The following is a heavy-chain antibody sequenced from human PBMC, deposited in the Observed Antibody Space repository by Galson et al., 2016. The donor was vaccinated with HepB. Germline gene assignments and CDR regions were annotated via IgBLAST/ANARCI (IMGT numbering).Heavy chain of an antibody. V-gene: IGHV3-23*01. CDR3: ARYYDILTGYSNCGMDV. CDR1: GFTFSSYA. D-gene: IGHD3-9*01. CDR2: ISGSGGST. Sequence: SLRLSCAASGFTFSSYAMSWVRQAPGKGLEWVSAISGSGGSTYYADSVKGRVTISRDNSKNTLYLQMNSLRAEDTAVYYCARYYDILTGYSNCGMDVWGQGTTVTVSS. J-gene: IGHJ6*02.